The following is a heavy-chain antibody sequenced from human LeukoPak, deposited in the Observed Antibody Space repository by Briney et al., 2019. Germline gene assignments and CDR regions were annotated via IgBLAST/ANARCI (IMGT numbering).Heavy chain of an antibody. Sequence: GRSLRLSCAASGFTFSSYGMHWVRQAPGKGLEWVAVIWYDGSNKYYADSVKGRFTIPRDNSKNTLYLQMNSLRAEDTAVYYCARGGGRTKIHYFDYWGQGTLVTVSS. CDR1: GFTFSSYG. CDR2: IWYDGSNK. V-gene: IGHV3-33*01. J-gene: IGHJ4*02. D-gene: IGHD3-16*01. CDR3: ARGGGRTKIHYFDY.